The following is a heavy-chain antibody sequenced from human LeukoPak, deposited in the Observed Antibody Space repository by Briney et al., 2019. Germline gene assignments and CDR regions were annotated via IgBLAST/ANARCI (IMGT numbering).Heavy chain of an antibody. D-gene: IGHD2/OR15-2a*01. CDR3: AGHHPRNTVDI. Sequence: SETLSLTCTVSGGSISSYYWGWIRQPPGKGLEWIAYISDIGSINYNPSLKSRVTISLDTSKNQFSLKLSSVTAADTAVYYCAGHHPRNTVDIWGQGTLVTVSS. J-gene: IGHJ4*02. V-gene: IGHV4-59*08. CDR1: GGSISSYY. CDR2: ISDIGSI.